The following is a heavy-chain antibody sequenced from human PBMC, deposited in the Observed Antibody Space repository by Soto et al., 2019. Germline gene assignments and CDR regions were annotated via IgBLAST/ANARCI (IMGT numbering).Heavy chain of an antibody. CDR2: IGFDGSKK. V-gene: IGHV3-33*01. CDR3: ARDRLVPYGYGMDV. Sequence: QMQLVDSGGGVVQPGRSLRLSCAASGFTFRSYGIHWVRQAPGKGLEWVALIGFDGSKKYYVDSVKGRFAVSRDNSKNTLYLQMNSLRVEDTAVYYCARDRLVPYGYGMDVWGQGTTVTVSS. CDR1: GFTFRSYG. J-gene: IGHJ6*02. D-gene: IGHD2-2*01.